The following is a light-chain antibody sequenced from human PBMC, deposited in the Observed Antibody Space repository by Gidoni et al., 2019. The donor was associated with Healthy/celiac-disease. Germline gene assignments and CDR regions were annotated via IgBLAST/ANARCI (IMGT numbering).Light chain of an antibody. J-gene: IGKJ2*01. V-gene: IGKV3-11*01. CDR2: DAS. CDR3: QQRSNWTPYT. CDR1: QSVSSY. Sequence: EIVLPQSPATLSLSPGERATLSCRASQSVSSYLAWYQQKPGQAPRLLIYDASNRATGIPARLIGSGSGTDFTLTISSLEPEDFAVYYCQQRSNWTPYTFGQGTKLEIK.